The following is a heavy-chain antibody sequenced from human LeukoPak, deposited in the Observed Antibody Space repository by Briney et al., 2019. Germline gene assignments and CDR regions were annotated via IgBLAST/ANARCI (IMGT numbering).Heavy chain of an antibody. CDR2: IYWDDNK. CDR3: VHRRYGEWIGY. V-gene: IGHV2-5*02. CDR1: GFSLNTSGVG. J-gene: IGHJ4*02. D-gene: IGHD4-17*01. Sequence: SGPTLVNPTQTLTLTCTFSGFSLNTSGVGVGWIRQPPGEALECLAVIYWDDNKLYSPSLKSRLTITKDTSKNQVVLTMTNVDPVDTATYYCVHRRYGEWIGYWGQGTLVTVSS.